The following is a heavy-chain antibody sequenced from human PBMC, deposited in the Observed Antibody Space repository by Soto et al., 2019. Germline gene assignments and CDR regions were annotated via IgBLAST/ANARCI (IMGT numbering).Heavy chain of an antibody. CDR3: AKVAGIAARLSSGYYWFDP. J-gene: IGHJ5*02. CDR2: ISYDGSNK. D-gene: IGHD6-6*01. Sequence: GGSLRLSCAASGFTFSSYGMHWVRQAPGKGLEWVAVISYDGSNKYYADSVKGRFTISRDNSKNTLYLQMNSLRAEDTAVYYCAKVAGIAARLSSGYYWFDPWGQGTLVTVSS. V-gene: IGHV3-30*18. CDR1: GFTFSSYG.